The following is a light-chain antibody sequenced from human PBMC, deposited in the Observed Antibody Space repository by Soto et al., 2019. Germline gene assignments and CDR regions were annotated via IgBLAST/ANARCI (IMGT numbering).Light chain of an antibody. CDR1: QSLLHRNGYNY. CDR2: LGS. V-gene: IGKV2-28*01. J-gene: IGKJ4*01. CDR3: MQALQTPT. Sequence: DIVMTQSPLSLPVTPGEPASISCRSSQSLLHRNGYNYLDWYLQKSGQSPQLLIYLGSNRASGVPDRFSGSGSGTDFTLKISRVEAEDVGLYYCMQALQTPTFGGGTKVEIK.